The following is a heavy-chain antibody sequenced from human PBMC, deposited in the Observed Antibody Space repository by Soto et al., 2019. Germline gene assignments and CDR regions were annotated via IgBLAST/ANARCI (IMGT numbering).Heavy chain of an antibody. D-gene: IGHD3-3*01. Sequence: QITLNESGPTVVKPTETLTLTCTFSGFSLTTSGVGVGWVRQSPGKAPEWLAFIYWDDDKRYSTSLKSRLTLTKDTSKNQVVPTMANVDPADTATYYCAHRVLRAVFGLVTTTAIYFDFWGQGTPVVVSS. CDR3: AHRVLRAVFGLVTTTAIYFDF. V-gene: IGHV2-5*02. CDR1: GFSLTTSGVG. J-gene: IGHJ4*02. CDR2: IYWDDDK.